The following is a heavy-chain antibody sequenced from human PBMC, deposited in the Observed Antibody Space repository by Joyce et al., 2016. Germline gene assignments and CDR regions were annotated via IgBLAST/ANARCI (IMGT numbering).Heavy chain of an antibody. CDR2: IYWDDDK. Sequence: QVTLKESGPTLVKPTQTLTLTCTFSGFSLSTSGVGVGWIRQPPGKALEWLALIYWDDDKRHSSSLKSRLTITKDTSKNQLVLTMTNMDPVDTATYYCAHAPATDRYYCMDVWGQGTTVTVSS. CDR1: GFSLSTSGVG. V-gene: IGHV2-5*02. CDR3: AHAPATDRYYCMDV. J-gene: IGHJ6*02. D-gene: IGHD6-25*01.